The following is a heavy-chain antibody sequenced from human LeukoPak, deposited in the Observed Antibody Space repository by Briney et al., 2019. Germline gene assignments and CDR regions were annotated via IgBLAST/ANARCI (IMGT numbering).Heavy chain of an antibody. V-gene: IGHV4-39*07. CDR1: GGSISSSSYY. Sequence: SETLSLTCTVSGGSISSSSYYWGWIRQPPGKGLEWIGSIYYSGSTNYNPSLKSRVTISVDTSKNQFSLKLSSVTAADTAVYYCASVDILTGYALDYWGQGTLVTVSS. J-gene: IGHJ4*02. CDR3: ASVDILTGYALDY. D-gene: IGHD3-9*01. CDR2: IYYSGST.